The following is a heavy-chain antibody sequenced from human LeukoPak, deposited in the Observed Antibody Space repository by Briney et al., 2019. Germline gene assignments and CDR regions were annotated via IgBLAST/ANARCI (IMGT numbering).Heavy chain of an antibody. CDR1: GFTFSTFA. D-gene: IGHD6-13*01. V-gene: IGHV4-59*01. CDR2: IYYSGST. Sequence: GSLRLSCAASGFTFSTFAMIWIRQPPGKGLEWIGYIYYSGSTNYNPSLKSRVTISVDTSKNQFSLKLSSVTAADTAVYYCARLAAAGTRESYWFDPWGQGTLVTVSS. J-gene: IGHJ5*02. CDR3: ARLAAAGTRESYWFDP.